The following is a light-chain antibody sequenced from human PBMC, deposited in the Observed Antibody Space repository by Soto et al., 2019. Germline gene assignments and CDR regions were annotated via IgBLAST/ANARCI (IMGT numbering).Light chain of an antibody. CDR2: RAS. CDR1: QSVTSN. J-gene: IGKJ5*01. CDR3: QQYNNWPPIN. Sequence: EIVMTQSPATLSVSPGERVTLHCRASQSVTSNLAWYQHKPGQSPRLLIYRASARATGVPDRFSGSGSGTEFTLTISSLQSEDFAVYYCQQYNNWPPINFGQGTRLEI. V-gene: IGKV3-15*01.